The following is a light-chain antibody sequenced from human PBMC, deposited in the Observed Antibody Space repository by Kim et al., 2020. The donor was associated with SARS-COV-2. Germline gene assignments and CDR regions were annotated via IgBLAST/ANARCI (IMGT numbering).Light chain of an antibody. CDR3: YSAADNKGV. CDR2: KDS. J-gene: IGLJ3*02. V-gene: IGLV3-27*01. Sequence: SYELTQPSSVSVSPGQTARITCSGDVLAKKYARWFQQKPGQAPVLVIYKDSERPSGIPERFSGSSSGTTVTLTISGAQVEDEADYYCYSAADNKGVFGGWTQLTVL. CDR1: VLAKKY.